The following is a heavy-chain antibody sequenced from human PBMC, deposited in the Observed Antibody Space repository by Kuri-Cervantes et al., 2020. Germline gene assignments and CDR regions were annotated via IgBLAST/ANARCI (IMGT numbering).Heavy chain of an antibody. Sequence: GESLKISCAASGFTFSSYSMNWVRQAPGKGLEWISHISSSSTTIYYVDSVKGRFTTSRDNAKNSLYLQMNSLRAEDTAVYYCARDWMGSSLDAFDIWGQGTMVTVSS. V-gene: IGHV3-48*01. CDR2: ISSSSTTI. CDR1: GFTFSSYS. D-gene: IGHD6-6*01. CDR3: ARDWMGSSLDAFDI. J-gene: IGHJ3*02.